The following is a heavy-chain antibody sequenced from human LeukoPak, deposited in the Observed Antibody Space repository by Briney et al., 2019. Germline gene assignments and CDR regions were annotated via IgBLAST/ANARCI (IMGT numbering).Heavy chain of an antibody. D-gene: IGHD3-3*01. CDR3: ARGVEVLRFLEWLDWFDP. J-gene: IGHJ5*02. CDR1: GYTFTNYA. V-gene: IGHV1-3*01. Sequence: ASVTVSFTASGYTFTNYAMHWVRQAPGQRLEWMGWINAGNGNTKYSQKFQGRVTITRDTSASTAYMELSSLRSEDTAVYYCARGVEVLRFLEWLDWFDPWGQGTLVTVSS. CDR2: INAGNGNT.